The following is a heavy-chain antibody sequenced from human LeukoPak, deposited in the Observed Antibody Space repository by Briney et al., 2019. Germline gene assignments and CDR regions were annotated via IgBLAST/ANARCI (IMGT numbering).Heavy chain of an antibody. CDR3: ARGDCSSTSCSSTPKNWFDP. D-gene: IGHD2-2*01. CDR1: GFTFSNYA. J-gene: IGHJ5*02. V-gene: IGHV3-23*01. CDR2: ISGSGGTT. Sequence: GGSLRLSCAASGFTFSNYAMSWVRQAPGEGLEWVSAISGSGGTTYCADSVKGRFTISRDNSMNTLYLQMNSLRAEDTAVFYCARGDCSSTSCSSTPKNWFDPWGQGTLVTVSS.